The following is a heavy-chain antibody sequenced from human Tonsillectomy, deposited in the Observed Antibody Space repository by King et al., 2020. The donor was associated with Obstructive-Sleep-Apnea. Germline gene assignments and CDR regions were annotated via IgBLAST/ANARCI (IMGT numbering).Heavy chain of an antibody. CDR2: IYSGGTT. CDR3: ARAYSRNYFYYGMDV. D-gene: IGHD1-26*01. J-gene: IGHJ6*02. Sequence: VQLVESGGGLVQPGGSLRLSCAASGFSVSDNYMSWVRQAPGKGLEWVSVIYSGGTTYYTDSVKGRFSISRDNSNNMLVLQMDSLRAEDTGVYYCARAYSRNYFYYGMDVWGQGATVTVSS. V-gene: IGHV3-66*01. CDR1: GFSVSDNY.